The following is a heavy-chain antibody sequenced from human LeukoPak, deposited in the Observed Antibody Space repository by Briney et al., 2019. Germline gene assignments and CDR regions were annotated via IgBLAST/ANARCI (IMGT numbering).Heavy chain of an antibody. CDR1: GFIFCGYS. J-gene: IGHJ3*02. D-gene: IGHD1-26*01. CDR3: ARGDSGSYLDAFDI. V-gene: IGHV4-38-2*01. Sequence: GSLRLSCAASGFIFCGYSMNWVRQAPGKGLEWIGSIYYSGSTYYNPSLKSRVTISVDTSKNQFSLKLSSVTAADTAVYYCARGDSGSYLDAFDIWGQGTMVTVSS. CDR2: IYYSGST.